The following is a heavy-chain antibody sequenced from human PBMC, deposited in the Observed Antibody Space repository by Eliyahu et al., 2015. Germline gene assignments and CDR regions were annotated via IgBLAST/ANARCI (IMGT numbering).Heavy chain of an antibody. Sequence: EVQLVESGGGLVQPGGSLRLSCAASGFTFSSYWMHWVRQAPGKGLVWVSRINSDGSSTTXADSVKGRFTISRDNAKNTLYLQVNSLRAEDTAVYYCARVAGYCRSTSCYRDAFDIWGQGTMVTVSS. V-gene: IGHV3-74*01. CDR3: ARVAGYCRSTSCYRDAFDI. CDR2: INSDGSST. J-gene: IGHJ3*02. D-gene: IGHD2-2*01. CDR1: GFTFSSYW.